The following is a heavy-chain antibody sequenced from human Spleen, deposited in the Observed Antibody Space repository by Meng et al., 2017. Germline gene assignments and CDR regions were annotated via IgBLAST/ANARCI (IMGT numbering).Heavy chain of an antibody. CDR1: GFTFSDYY. Sequence: LSLTCAASGFTFSDYYMSWIRQAPGKGLEWVSYISSSGSTIYYADSVKGRFTISRDNAKNSLYLQMNSLRAEDTAVYYCAREGSGYSYGSHYYGMDVWGQGTTVTVSS. V-gene: IGHV3-11*01. CDR3: AREGSGYSYGSHYYGMDV. CDR2: ISSSGSTI. D-gene: IGHD5-18*01. J-gene: IGHJ6*02.